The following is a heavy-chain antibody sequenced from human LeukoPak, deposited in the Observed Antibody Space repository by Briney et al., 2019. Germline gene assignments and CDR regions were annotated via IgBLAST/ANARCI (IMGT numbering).Heavy chain of an antibody. CDR1: GGSFSSYY. Sequence: SETLSLTCAVYGGSFSSYYWSWIRQPPGKGLEWIGEINHSGSTNYNPSLKSRVTISVDTSKNQFSLKLSSVTAADTAVYYCARASYDFWSGYPTRFDYWGQGTLVTVSS. D-gene: IGHD3-3*01. J-gene: IGHJ4*02. CDR2: INHSGST. CDR3: ARASYDFWSGYPTRFDY. V-gene: IGHV4-34*01.